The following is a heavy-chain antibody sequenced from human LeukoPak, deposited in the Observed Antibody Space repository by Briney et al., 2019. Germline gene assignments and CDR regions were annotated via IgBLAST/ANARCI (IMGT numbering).Heavy chain of an antibody. V-gene: IGHV1-46*01. CDR3: ARDGDESSSSWSWFDP. J-gene: IGHJ5*02. CDR2: INPSGGST. D-gene: IGHD2-2*01. CDR1: GYTFTNYY. Sequence: GASVKVSCKASGYTFTNYYMHWVRQAPGQGLEWMGIINPSGGSTTYAQKFQGRVTMTGDTSTSTVYMELSSLRSEDTAVYFCARDGDESSSSWSWFDPWGQGTLVTVSS.